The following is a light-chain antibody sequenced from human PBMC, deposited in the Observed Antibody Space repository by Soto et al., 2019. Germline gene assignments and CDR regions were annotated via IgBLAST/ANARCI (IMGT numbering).Light chain of an antibody. J-gene: IGKJ1*01. CDR3: QQYGSSPRT. CDR1: QSVSSSY. Sequence: IVMTHSPGTLSFSPWLRCTLCLTSSQSVSSSYLAWYQQKPGQAPRLLIYGASSRATGIPDRFSGSGSGTDFTLTISRLEPEDFAVYYCQQYGSSPRTFGQGTKVDIK. V-gene: IGKV3-20*01. CDR2: GAS.